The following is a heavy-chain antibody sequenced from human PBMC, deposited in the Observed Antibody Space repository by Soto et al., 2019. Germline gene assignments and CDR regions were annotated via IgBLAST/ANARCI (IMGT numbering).Heavy chain of an antibody. J-gene: IGHJ2*01. Sequence: QVQLQESGPGLLKPSETLSLTCTVSGGSMSPYYWTWIRQTPGKRLEWIGYFFHTGSTNFNPSLTSPASIYAYLSKNQLSLQVSSVTAAATALYFCARGTPMTRSRFFEWFGRFDLWGRGTWVTFYS. CDR2: FFHTGST. CDR1: GGSMSPYY. V-gene: IGHV4-59*01. D-gene: IGHD3-3*01. CDR3: ARGTPMTRSRFFEWFGRFDL.